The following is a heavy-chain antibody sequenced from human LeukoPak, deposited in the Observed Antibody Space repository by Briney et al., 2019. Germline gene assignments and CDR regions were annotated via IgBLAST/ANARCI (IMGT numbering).Heavy chain of an antibody. D-gene: IGHD3-9*01. J-gene: IGHJ4*02. Sequence: GGSLRLSCAASGFTFSSYAISWVRQAPGQGLEWMGGIIPIFGTANYAQKFQGRVTITADESTSTAYMELSSLRSEDTAVYYCAADYDILTGYYNGYFDYWGQGTLVTVSS. CDR2: IIPIFGTA. CDR3: AADYDILTGYYNGYFDY. V-gene: IGHV1-69*01. CDR1: GFTFSSYA.